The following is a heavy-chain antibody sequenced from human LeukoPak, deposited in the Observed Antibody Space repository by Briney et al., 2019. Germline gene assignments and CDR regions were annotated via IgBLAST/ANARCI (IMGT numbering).Heavy chain of an antibody. V-gene: IGHV4-34*01. CDR1: GGSFSGYY. D-gene: IGHD3-9*01. Sequence: PSETLSLICAVYGGSFSGYYWSWIRQPPGKGLEWIGEINHSGSTNYNPSLKSRVTISVDTSKNQFSLKLSSVTAADTAVYYCARYPRRYFDWLANDAFDIWGQGTMVTVSS. CDR2: INHSGST. J-gene: IGHJ3*02. CDR3: ARYPRRYFDWLANDAFDI.